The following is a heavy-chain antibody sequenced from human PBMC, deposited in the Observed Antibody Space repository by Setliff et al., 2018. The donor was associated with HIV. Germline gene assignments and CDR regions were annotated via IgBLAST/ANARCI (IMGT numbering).Heavy chain of an antibody. CDR2: IYYSGST. J-gene: IGHJ4*02. CDR3: ASGEYSYGYRFDY. V-gene: IGHV4-59*01. Sequence: TLSLTCTVSGGSISSYYWSWIRQPPGKGLEWIGYIYYSGSTNYNPSLKSRVTISVDTSKNHFSLKLSSVTAADTAVYYCASGEYSYGYRFDYWGQGTLVTSPQ. CDR1: GGSISSYY. D-gene: IGHD5-18*01.